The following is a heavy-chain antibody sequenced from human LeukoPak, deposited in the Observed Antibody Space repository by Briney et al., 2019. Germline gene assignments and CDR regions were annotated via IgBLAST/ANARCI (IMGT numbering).Heavy chain of an antibody. D-gene: IGHD6-19*01. Sequence: GGSLRLSCAASGFTISSYAMSWVRQAPGKGREWVLSISVSGGSTYYADSVKGRFTISRDNSKSTLYLQMNSLRAEDTAVYYCAKARGPYSSGSDDAFDFWGQGTMVTVSS. V-gene: IGHV3-23*01. CDR2: ISVSGGST. CDR3: AKARGPYSSGSDDAFDF. CDR1: GFTISSYA. J-gene: IGHJ3*01.